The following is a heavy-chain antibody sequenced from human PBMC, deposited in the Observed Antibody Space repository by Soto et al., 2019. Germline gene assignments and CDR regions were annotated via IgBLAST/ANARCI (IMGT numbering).Heavy chain of an antibody. D-gene: IGHD3-10*01. CDR1: NSSNSGGHCY. J-gene: IGHJ4*02. CDR2: IYDSGST. CDR3: ARAGGFGASTSDY. Sequence: SESQPNTGIDSNSSNSGGHCYSKKKRQPPGKGREWIGYIYDSGSTYYNPSLKRRITISVDTSKNQFSLKLSSVPAADTAVYYCARAGGFGASTSDYWGQGTLVTVSS. V-gene: IGHV4-30-4*01.